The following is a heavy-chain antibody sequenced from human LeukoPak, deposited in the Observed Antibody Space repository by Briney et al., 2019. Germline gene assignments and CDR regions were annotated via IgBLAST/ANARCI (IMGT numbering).Heavy chain of an antibody. J-gene: IGHJ4*02. CDR1: GGSISSYY. CDR2: IYYSGST. V-gene: IGHV4-59*08. CDR3: ARLSPEPGNFDY. D-gene: IGHD2-2*01. Sequence: PSETLSLTCTVSGGSISSYYWSWIRQPPGKGLEWIGYIYYSGSTNYNPSLKSRVTIPVDTSKNQFSLKLSSVTAADTAVYYCARLSPEPGNFDYWGQGTLVTVSS.